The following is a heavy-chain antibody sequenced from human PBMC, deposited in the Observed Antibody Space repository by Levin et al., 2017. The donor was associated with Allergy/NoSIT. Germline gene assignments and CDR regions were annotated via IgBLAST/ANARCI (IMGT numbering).Heavy chain of an antibody. D-gene: IGHD3-3*01. Sequence: AGGSLRLSCAASGFTVTGNYMSWVRQAPGKGLEWVSFIHGGGTTYYADSLKGRFTISRDNSKNTLYLQMNSLRPEDTAVYYCARDLFSDWGQGTLVTVSS. CDR1: GFTVTGNY. V-gene: IGHV3-53*01. CDR3: ARDLFSD. CDR2: IHGGGTT. J-gene: IGHJ4*02.